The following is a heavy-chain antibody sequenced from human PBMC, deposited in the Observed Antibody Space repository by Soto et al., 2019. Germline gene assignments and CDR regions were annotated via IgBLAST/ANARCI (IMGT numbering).Heavy chain of an antibody. V-gene: IGHV5-10-1*01. CDR3: AILRYSSGWLDAFDI. CDR1: GYSFTSYW. CDR2: IDPSDSYT. Sequence: GESLKISCKGSGYSFTSYWISWVRQMPGKGLEWMGRIDPSDSYTNYSPSFQGHVTISADKSISTAYLQWSSLKASDTAMYYCAILRYSSGWLDAFDIWGQGTMVTVSS. J-gene: IGHJ3*02. D-gene: IGHD6-25*01.